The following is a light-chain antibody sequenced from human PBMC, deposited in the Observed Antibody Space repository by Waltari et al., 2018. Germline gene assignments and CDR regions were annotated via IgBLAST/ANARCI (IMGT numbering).Light chain of an antibody. Sequence: QAVVTQEPSLTVSPGGTVTLSCGSSTGPVTSGHFPYWFQQKPGHAPRTLIYDTDNKFSPTPARFCVSRLGGKAALTLSDAQPDDDADYYCLLSYTRAVIFGGGTKLTVL. CDR1: TGPVTSGHF. CDR3: LLSYTRAVI. CDR2: DTD. V-gene: IGLV7-46*01. J-gene: IGLJ2*01.